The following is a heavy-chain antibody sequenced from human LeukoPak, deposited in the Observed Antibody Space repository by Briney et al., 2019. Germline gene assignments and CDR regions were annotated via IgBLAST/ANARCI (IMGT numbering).Heavy chain of an antibody. J-gene: IGHJ4*02. CDR3: VSGFLQWLY. CDR1: GFIFGGYW. V-gene: IGHV3-7*01. CDR2: TNPDGSIK. Sequence: GGSLRLSCAASGFIFGGYWMSWVRQAPGRGLEWVANTNPDGSIKYYVDSGNGRFTISRDNAKNSLYLQMNSLRAEDTAVYYCVSGFLQWLYWGQGTLVTVSS. D-gene: IGHD3-3*01.